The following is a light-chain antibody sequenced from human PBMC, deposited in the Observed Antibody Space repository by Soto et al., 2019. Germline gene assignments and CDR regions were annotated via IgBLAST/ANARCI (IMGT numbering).Light chain of an antibody. CDR3: QQCRNWPLT. V-gene: IGKV3-15*01. CDR1: QNVYNN. CDR2: DAS. Sequence: EIVMTQSPATLSFSPGEGATLSCKASQNVYNNLAWYQQRPGQPPRLLIYDASTRATGISARFSGSGYGTEFTLTISSLQSVDFAVYFCQQCRNWPLTFGGGTKVEIK. J-gene: IGKJ4*01.